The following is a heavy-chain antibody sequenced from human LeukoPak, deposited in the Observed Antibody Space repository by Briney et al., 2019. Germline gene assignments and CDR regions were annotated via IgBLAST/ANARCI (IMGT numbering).Heavy chain of an antibody. D-gene: IGHD5-18*01. V-gene: IGHV3-48*03. CDR2: ISSSGAI. CDR3: ARDGQVWHTHFDY. J-gene: IGHJ4*02. CDR1: GFTFSSFD. Sequence: GGSLRLSCAASGFTFSSFDMNWVRQAPGKGPQWISYISSSGAIYYADSVKGRFTISRDNAKNSLYLQMNSLRAEDTAVYYCARDGQVWHTHFDYWGQGTLVTVSS.